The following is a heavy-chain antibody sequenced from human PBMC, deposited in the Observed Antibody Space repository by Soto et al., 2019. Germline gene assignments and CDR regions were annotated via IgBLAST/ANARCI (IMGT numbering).Heavy chain of an antibody. CDR2: IYHSGST. D-gene: IGHD3-22*01. CDR1: GYSISSGYY. J-gene: IGHJ4*02. V-gene: IGHV4-38-2*01. CDR3: ASGDYYDSSGFDY. Sequence: SETLSLTCAVSGYSISSGYYWCWIRQPPGKGLEWIGSIYHSGSTYYNPSLKSRVTISVDTSKNQFSLKLSSVTAADTAVYYCASGDYYDSSGFDYWGQGTLVTVSS.